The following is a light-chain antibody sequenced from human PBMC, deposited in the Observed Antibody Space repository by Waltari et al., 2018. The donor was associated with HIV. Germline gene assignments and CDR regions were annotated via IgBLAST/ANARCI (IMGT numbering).Light chain of an antibody. V-gene: IGKV1-39*01. J-gene: IGKJ3*01. Sequence: DIQMTQSPSSLSASVGDRVTITCRASQSIRNYLNWYQQRPGKAPNLLIYAASSLQSGVPSRFSASGSGTDFTLTISGLEPEDFAVYYCQQYASSSFTFGPGTKVEIK. CDR3: QQYASSSFT. CDR1: QSIRNY. CDR2: AAS.